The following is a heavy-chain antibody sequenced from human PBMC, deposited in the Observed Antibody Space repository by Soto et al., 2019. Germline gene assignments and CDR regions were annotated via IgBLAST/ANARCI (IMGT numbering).Heavy chain of an antibody. Sequence: SETLSLTCTVSGGTIGSYYWSWIRQPPGKGLERIRYIYYSRSTNYNPSLKSRVTISVDTSKNQFSLKLSTVTAAATDLSYGARDPGLDYWGQGTLVTVSS. CDR1: GGTIGSYY. CDR2: IYYSRST. J-gene: IGHJ4*02. V-gene: IGHV4-59*01. CDR3: ARDPGLDY.